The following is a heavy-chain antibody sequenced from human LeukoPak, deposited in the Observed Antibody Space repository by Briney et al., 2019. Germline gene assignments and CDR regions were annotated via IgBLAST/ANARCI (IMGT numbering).Heavy chain of an antibody. CDR1: GGSISSSSYY. CDR2: IYYSGST. CDR3: ARGLAVAGSSWFDP. Sequence: SETLSLTCTVSGGSISSSSYYWGWIRQPPGKGLEWIGSIYYSGSTYYNPSLKSQVTISVDTSKNQFSLKLSSVTAADTAVYYCARGLAVAGSSWFDPWGQGTLVSVSS. D-gene: IGHD6-19*01. V-gene: IGHV4-39*01. J-gene: IGHJ5*02.